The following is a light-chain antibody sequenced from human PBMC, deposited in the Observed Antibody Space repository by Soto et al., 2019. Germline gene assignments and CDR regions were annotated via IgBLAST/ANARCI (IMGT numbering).Light chain of an antibody. CDR2: EVS. CDR1: SGYIGNFNF. CDR3: SSYITNNSRV. Sequence: QSALTQPASVSGSPGQSITISCTGTSGYIGNFNFVSWYQQHPGKAPNLMIYEVSNRTSGVFDRFSGSKSGNTASLTISGLQAEDEADYYCSSYITNNSRVFGTGTKVTVL. J-gene: IGLJ1*01. V-gene: IGLV2-14*01.